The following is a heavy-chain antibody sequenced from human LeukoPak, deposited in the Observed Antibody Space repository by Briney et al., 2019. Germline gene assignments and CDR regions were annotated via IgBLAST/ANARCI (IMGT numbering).Heavy chain of an antibody. V-gene: IGHV1-69*01. Sequence: SVKVSCKASGGTFSSYAISWVRQAPGQGLEWMGGIIPIFGTANYAQKFQGRITITADESKSTAYMEMSSLRSEDTAVYYCARDKWEPRYAFDIWGQGTMVTVSS. CDR1: GGTFSSYA. CDR2: IIPIFGTA. D-gene: IGHD1-26*01. CDR3: ARDKWEPRYAFDI. J-gene: IGHJ3*02.